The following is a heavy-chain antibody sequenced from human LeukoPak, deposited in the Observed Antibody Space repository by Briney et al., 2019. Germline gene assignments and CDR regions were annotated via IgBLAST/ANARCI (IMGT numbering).Heavy chain of an antibody. J-gene: IGHJ4*02. Sequence: ASVKVSCKASGYTFTSYGISWVRQAPGHGLEWMGWISAYNGNTNYAQKLQGRVTMTTDTSTSTAYMELRSLRSDDTAVYYCARLQYSSGWKYYFDYWGQGTLVTVSS. V-gene: IGHV1-18*01. CDR3: ARLQYSSGWKYYFDY. CDR2: ISAYNGNT. CDR1: GYTFTSYG. D-gene: IGHD6-19*01.